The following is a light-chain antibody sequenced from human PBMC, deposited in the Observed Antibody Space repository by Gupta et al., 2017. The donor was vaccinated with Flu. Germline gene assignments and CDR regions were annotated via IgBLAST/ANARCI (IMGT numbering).Light chain of an antibody. V-gene: IGKV6-21*01. CDR3: QHRSSLPWT. Sequence: EIVLTQSPYFQSVTPKEKVTITCRASQRIGSSLQWYQQKPEQSPKLLIKYASQAFSGVPSRFSGSGSGTDFTLTINSREAEDAATYYCQHRSSLPWTFGQGTKVEIK. CDR2: YAS. CDR1: QRIGSS. J-gene: IGKJ1*01.